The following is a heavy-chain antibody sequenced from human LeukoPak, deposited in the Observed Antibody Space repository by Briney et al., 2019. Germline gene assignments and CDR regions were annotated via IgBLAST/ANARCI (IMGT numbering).Heavy chain of an antibody. J-gene: IGHJ4*02. Sequence: GGSLRLSCVASGFTFSAYGLHWVRQAPGKGLEWVAVISNDGVEKYYADSVRGRFTISRDNSKNTLFLQMNNLRAEDTAVYCCARDHRSLSTFGGVIVNYFDYWGQGTLVTVSS. V-gene: IGHV3-30*03. CDR1: GFTFSAYG. CDR3: ARDHRSLSTFGGVIVNYFDY. CDR2: ISNDGVEK. D-gene: IGHD3-16*02.